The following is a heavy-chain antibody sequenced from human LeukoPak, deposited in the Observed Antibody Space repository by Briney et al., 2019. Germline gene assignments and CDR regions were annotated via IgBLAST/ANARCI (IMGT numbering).Heavy chain of an antibody. CDR3: ARHSVGGWYEFDY. J-gene: IGHJ4*02. V-gene: IGHV4-59*08. Sequence: SETLSPTCTVSGGSISSYYWSWIRQPPGKGLEWIGYIYYSGSTNYNPSLKSRVTISVDTSKNQFSLKLSSVTAADTAVYYCARHSVGGWYEFDYWGQGTLVTVSS. D-gene: IGHD6-19*01. CDR2: IYYSGST. CDR1: GGSISSYY.